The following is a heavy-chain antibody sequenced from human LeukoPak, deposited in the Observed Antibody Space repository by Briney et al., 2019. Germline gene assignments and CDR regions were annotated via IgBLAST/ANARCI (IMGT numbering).Heavy chain of an antibody. CDR2: ISYDGSNK. J-gene: IGHJ6*02. CDR3: ANLLVSSPNYYYYGMDV. CDR1: GFTFSSYG. V-gene: IGHV3-30*18. D-gene: IGHD3-9*01. Sequence: GRSLRLSCAASGFTFSSYGMHWVRQAPGKGLEWVAVISYDGSNKYYADSVKGRLTISRDNSKNTLYLQMNSLRAEDTAVYYCANLLVSSPNYYYYGMDVWGQGTTVTVSS.